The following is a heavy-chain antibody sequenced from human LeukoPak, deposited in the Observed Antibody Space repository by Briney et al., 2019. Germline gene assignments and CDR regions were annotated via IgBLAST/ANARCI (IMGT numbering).Heavy chain of an antibody. V-gene: IGHV3-53*01. Sequence: GGSLRLSCVASGIIVRNNYMTWVRQAPGKGLEWVSVIYNGGSIYYGDSVKGRFTISADNSRNMVYLQMNGLRAEDTAVYYCARTGGGNSGPFDYWGQGTLVTVSS. D-gene: IGHD4-23*01. CDR2: IYNGGSI. J-gene: IGHJ4*02. CDR1: GIIVRNNY. CDR3: ARTGGGNSGPFDY.